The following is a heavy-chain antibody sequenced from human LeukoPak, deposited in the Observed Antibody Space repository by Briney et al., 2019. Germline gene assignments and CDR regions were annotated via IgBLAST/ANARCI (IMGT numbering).Heavy chain of an antibody. D-gene: IGHD1-26*01. CDR1: GFTFSNYA. J-gene: IGHJ4*02. V-gene: IGHV3-23*01. Sequence: GGSLRLSCAASGFTFSNYAINWVRQAPGKGLEWVSAISGSGGSTYYADSVKGRFTISRDNSKNTLFLLMNSLRADDTAVYYCASPLYSGSYLGSFWGQGTLVTVSS. CDR3: ASPLYSGSYLGSF. CDR2: ISGSGGST.